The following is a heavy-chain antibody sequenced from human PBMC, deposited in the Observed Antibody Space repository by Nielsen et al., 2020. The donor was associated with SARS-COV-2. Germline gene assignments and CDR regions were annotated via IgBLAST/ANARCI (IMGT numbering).Heavy chain of an antibody. CDR1: GGSLSSRNYY. Sequence: SETLSLTCTVSGGSLSSRNYYWGWIRQPPGKGLEWIGTIYYSGSVSYNSSLRSRVTISVDTSKKHFSLKLTSVTAADTAVYFCARGDIAVVPAAMFRGDDAFDIWGQGTMVTVSS. V-gene: IGHV4-39*02. CDR2: IYYSGSV. J-gene: IGHJ3*02. D-gene: IGHD2-2*01. CDR3: ARGDIAVVPAAMFRGDDAFDI.